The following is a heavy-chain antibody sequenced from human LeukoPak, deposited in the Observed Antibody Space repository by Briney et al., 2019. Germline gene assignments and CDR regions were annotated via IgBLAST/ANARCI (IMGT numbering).Heavy chain of an antibody. V-gene: IGHV3-7*01. Sequence: GGSLRLSCAASGFTFSSLWMNWVRQAPGKGLEWVANIKPDGSEKYYVDSVEGRFTVSRDNAQNSLYLQMNSLRAEDTAVFYCARAPTDDYGDYSFDYWGQGALVTVSS. CDR3: ARAPTDDYGDYSFDY. J-gene: IGHJ4*02. CDR1: GFTFSSLW. CDR2: IKPDGSEK. D-gene: IGHD4-17*01.